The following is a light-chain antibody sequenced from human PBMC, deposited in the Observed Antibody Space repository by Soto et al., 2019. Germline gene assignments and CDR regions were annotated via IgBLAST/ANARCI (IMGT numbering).Light chain of an antibody. CDR1: QSISSN. J-gene: IGKJ2*01. V-gene: IGKV3-15*01. Sequence: EIVMTQSPATLSVSPGERATLSCRASQSISSNLAWYQQKPGQAPRLLIYGASTTATGIPARFSGSGSGTAFTLTISGLQSEDSAVYYCQQYNSWPPYTFGQGTKLEIK. CDR3: QQYNSWPPYT. CDR2: GAS.